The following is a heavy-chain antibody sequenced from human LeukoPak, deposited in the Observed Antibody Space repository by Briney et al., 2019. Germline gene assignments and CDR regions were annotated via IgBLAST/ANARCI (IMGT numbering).Heavy chain of an antibody. D-gene: IGHD2-21*02. CDR2: IYYSGST. V-gene: IGHV4-39*01. CDR3: ARFRMGGVVVTATPHPSRDGYNPGY. Sequence: SETLSLTCTVSGGSISSSSYYWGWIRQPPGKGLEWIGSIYYSGSTYYSPSLKSRVTISVDTSKNQFSLKLSSVTAADTAVYYCARFRMGGVVVTATPHPSRDGYNPGYWGQGTLVTVSS. J-gene: IGHJ4*02. CDR1: GGSISSSSYY.